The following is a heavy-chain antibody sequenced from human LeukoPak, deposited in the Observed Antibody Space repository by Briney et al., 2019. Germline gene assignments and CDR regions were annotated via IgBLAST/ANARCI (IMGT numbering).Heavy chain of an antibody. CDR2: INPNSGGT. D-gene: IGHD3-3*01. J-gene: IGHJ3*02. Sequence: VSVQVSCKASGYTFTDYYMHWVRQAPGQGLEWMGWINPNSGGTNYAQKFQGRVTMTRDTSIDTAYMDLSRLRSDDTAVYYCARGGQDALSRYYDFWTGLPFDIWGQGTMVTVSS. CDR1: GYTFTDYY. CDR3: ARGGQDALSRYYDFWTGLPFDI. V-gene: IGHV1-2*02.